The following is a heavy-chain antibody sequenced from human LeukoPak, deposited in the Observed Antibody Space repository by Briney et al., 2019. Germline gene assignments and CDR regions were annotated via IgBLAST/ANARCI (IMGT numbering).Heavy chain of an antibody. CDR3: AKQLGYCSDGSCYFPY. J-gene: IGHJ4*02. CDR1: GFTFSSSA. V-gene: IGHV3-23*01. D-gene: IGHD2-15*01. CDR2: ISNNCGYT. Sequence: GGSLRLSCAASGFTFSSSAMSWVRQAPGKGLEWVSAISNNCGYTYYADSVQGRFTISRDNSKSTLCLQMNSLRAEDTAVYYCAKQLGYCSDGSCYFPYWGQGTLVTVSS.